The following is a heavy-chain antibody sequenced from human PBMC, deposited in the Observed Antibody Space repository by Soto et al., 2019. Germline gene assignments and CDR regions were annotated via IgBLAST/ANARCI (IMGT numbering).Heavy chain of an antibody. CDR1: GYSFSSYG. CDR3: TRGGYYDSSGARNYHYYGMDV. V-gene: IGHV1-18*01. Sequence: ASVKVSCKASGYSFSSYGITWVRQAPGQGLEWLGWISPYNDDTKYAQRLQGRVTMTTDTSTRTAYMDIRGLRSDDTAIYYCTRGGYYDSSGARNYHYYGMDVWGQGTTVTVSS. J-gene: IGHJ6*02. CDR2: ISPYNDDT. D-gene: IGHD3-22*01.